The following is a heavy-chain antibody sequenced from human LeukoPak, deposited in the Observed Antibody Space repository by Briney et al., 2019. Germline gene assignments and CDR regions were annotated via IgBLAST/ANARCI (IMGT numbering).Heavy chain of an antibody. CDR3: ARASRNNRNDYYFDY. D-gene: IGHD1-1*01. CDR2: IYHSGST. V-gene: IGHV4-4*02. J-gene: IGHJ4*02. Sequence: SGTLSLTCAVSGGSISSSNWWSWVRQPPGKGLEWIGEIYHSGSTNYNPSLKSRVTISVDKSKNQFSLKLSSVTAADTAVYYCARASRNNRNDYYFDYWGQGTLVTVSS. CDR1: GGSISSSNW.